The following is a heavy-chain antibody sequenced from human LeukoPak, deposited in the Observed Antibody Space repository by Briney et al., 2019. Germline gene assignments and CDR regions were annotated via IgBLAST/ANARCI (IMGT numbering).Heavy chain of an antibody. CDR2: IYYSGST. V-gene: IGHV4-39*07. CDR1: GGSISSSSYY. CDR3: AREKIGYYDGSGRGWFDP. D-gene: IGHD3-22*01. Sequence: NAPETLSLTCTVSGGSISSSSYYWGWIRQPPGKGLEWIGSIYYSGSTYYNPSLKSRVTISVDTSKNQFSLKLSSVTAADTAVYYYAREKIGYYDGSGRGWFDPWGQGTLVTVSS. J-gene: IGHJ5*02.